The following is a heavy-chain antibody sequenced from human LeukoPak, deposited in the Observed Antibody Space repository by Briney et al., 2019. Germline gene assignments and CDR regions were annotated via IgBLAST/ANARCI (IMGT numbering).Heavy chain of an antibody. J-gene: IGHJ4*02. CDR1: GYTLTELS. Sequence: VDSVKVSCKVSGYTLTELSMHWVRQAPGKGLEWMGGFDPEDGETIYAQKFQGRVTMTEDTSTDTAYMELSSLRSEDTAVYYCATLDQLWFDYWGQGTLVTVSS. CDR2: FDPEDGET. CDR3: ATLDQLWFDY. D-gene: IGHD5-18*01. V-gene: IGHV1-24*01.